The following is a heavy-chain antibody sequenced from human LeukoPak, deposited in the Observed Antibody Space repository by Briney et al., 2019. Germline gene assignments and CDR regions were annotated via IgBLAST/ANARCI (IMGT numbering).Heavy chain of an antibody. Sequence: SETLSLTCTVSGGSISSYYWSWIRQPPGKGLEWIGYIYYSGSTNYNPSLKSRVTISVDTSKNQFSLKLSSVTAADTAVYYCARGLGYCSSTSCLQCFQHWGQGTLVTVSS. CDR3: ARGLGYCSSTSCLQCFQH. D-gene: IGHD2-2*01. CDR2: IYYSGST. V-gene: IGHV4-59*01. CDR1: GGSISSYY. J-gene: IGHJ1*01.